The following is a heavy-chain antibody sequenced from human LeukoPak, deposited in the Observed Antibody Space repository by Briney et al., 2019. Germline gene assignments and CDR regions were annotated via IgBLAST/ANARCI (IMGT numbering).Heavy chain of an antibody. D-gene: IGHD1-26*01. Sequence: PGGSLRLSCVASGFTFSSYGMSWVRQAPGKGLEWVSVISGSDGNTDYADSVKGRFNISRDNSKNTLYLQMNSLRAEDTAVYYCAKDGSYYNFDSWGQGTLVTVSS. CDR2: ISGSDGNT. V-gene: IGHV3-23*01. J-gene: IGHJ4*02. CDR1: GFTFSSYG. CDR3: AKDGSYYNFDS.